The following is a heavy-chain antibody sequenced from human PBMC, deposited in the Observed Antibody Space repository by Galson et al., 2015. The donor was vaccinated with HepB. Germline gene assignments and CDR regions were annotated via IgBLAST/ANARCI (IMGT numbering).Heavy chain of an antibody. CDR2: IYPGESET. D-gene: IGHD5-24*01. CDR1: GYSFDYYW. J-gene: IGHJ4*02. V-gene: IGHV5-51*01. Sequence: SGAEVKRPGESLKISCQGSGYSFDYYWIARVRQMPGKGLEWMGIIYPGESETRFGPSFQGQVSFSVDRSTSTAYLHWNSLKASDTAIYYCARLVDGYKDYWGQGTLVTVSS. CDR3: ARLVDGYKDY.